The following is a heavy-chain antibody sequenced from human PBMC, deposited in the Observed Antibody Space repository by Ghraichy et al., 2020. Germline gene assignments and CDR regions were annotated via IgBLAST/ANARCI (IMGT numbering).Heavy chain of an antibody. J-gene: IGHJ5*02. D-gene: IGHD2-2*01. CDR2: ISGSGATT. V-gene: IGHV3-23*01. CDR1: GFTFSSYA. Sequence: LSLTCAASGFTFSSYAMSWVRQAPGKGLEWVSDISGSGATTYYADSVKGRFTISRDNSKNTLYLQMNSLRAEDTAVYYCAKGGYCSSTSCYGEGWFDPWGQGTLVTVSS. CDR3: AKGGYCSSTSCYGEGWFDP.